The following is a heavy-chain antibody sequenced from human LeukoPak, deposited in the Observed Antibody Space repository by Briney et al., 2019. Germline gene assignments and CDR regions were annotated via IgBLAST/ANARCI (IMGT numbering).Heavy chain of an antibody. J-gene: IGHJ5*02. CDR2: MNPNSGNT. CDR1: GYTFTSYD. D-gene: IGHD2-2*01. V-gene: IGHV1-8*01. Sequence: ASVKVSCKASGYTFTSYDINWVRQATGQGLEWMRWMNPNSGNTGYAQKFQGRVTMTRNTSMSTAYMELSSLRSEDTAVYYCARGHCSSTSCLNNWFDPWGQGTPVTVSS. CDR3: ARGHCSSTSCLNNWFDP.